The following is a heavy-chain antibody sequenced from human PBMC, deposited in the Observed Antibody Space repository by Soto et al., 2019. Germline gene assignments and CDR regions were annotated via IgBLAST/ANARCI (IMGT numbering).Heavy chain of an antibody. CDR1: GFTFSSYA. J-gene: IGHJ6*02. D-gene: IGHD6-13*01. CDR2: ISSNGGST. V-gene: IGHV3-64D*06. CDR3: VKDPRYSSSWYPDDYYYYGMDV. Sequence: GGSLRLSCSASGFTFSSYAMHWVRQAPGKGLEYVSAISSNGGSTYYADSVKGRFTISRDNSKNTLYLQMSSLRAEDTAVYYCVKDPRYSSSWYPDDYYYYGMDVWGQGTTVTVSS.